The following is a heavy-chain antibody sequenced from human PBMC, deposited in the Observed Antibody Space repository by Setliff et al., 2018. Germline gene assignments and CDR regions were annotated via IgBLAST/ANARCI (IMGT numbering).Heavy chain of an antibody. CDR3: ARGYSGYDYLKPFDY. Sequence: SETLSLTCTVSGGSISSSSYYWGWIRQPPGKGLEWIGSIYYSGSTYYNPSLKSRVTISVDTSKNQFPLKLSSVTAADTAVYYCARGYSGYDYLKPFDYWGQGTLVTVSS. CDR2: IYYSGST. V-gene: IGHV4-39*01. J-gene: IGHJ4*02. D-gene: IGHD5-12*01. CDR1: GGSISSSSYY.